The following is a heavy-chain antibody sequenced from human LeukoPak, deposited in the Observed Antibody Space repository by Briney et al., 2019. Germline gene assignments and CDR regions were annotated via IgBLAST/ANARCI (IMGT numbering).Heavy chain of an antibody. CDR3: ARDPSSYDFWSGSVNAFDI. V-gene: IGHV1-46*01. J-gene: IGHJ3*02. CDR1: GYTFTSYY. Sequence: ASVKVSCMASGYTFTSYYMHWVRQAPGQGLEWMGIINPSGGSTSYAQKFQGRVTMTRDTSTSTVYMELSSLRSEDTAVYYCARDPSSYDFWSGSVNAFDIWGQGTMVTVSS. D-gene: IGHD3-3*01. CDR2: INPSGGST.